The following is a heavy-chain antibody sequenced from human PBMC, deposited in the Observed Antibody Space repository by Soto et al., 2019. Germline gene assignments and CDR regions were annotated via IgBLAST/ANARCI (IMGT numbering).Heavy chain of an antibody. CDR1: GFTFSSYG. J-gene: IGHJ4*02. CDR3: ARDDTYYDFWSGYPTFDY. V-gene: IGHV3-33*01. D-gene: IGHD3-3*01. CDR2: IWYDGSNK. Sequence: QVQLVESGGGVVQPGRSLRLSCAASGFTFSSYGMHWVRQAPGKGLEWVAVIWYDGSNKYYADSVKGRFTISRDNSKNTLYLKMNSLRAEDTAVYYCARDDTYYDFWSGYPTFDYGGQGPLVTVSS.